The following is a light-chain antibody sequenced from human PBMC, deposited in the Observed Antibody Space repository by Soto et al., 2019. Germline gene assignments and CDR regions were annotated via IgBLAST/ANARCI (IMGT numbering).Light chain of an antibody. V-gene: IGLV2-14*01. CDR1: SSDVGGYNY. CDR2: EVS. CDR3: SSYTSSSTPVL. J-gene: IGLJ2*01. Sequence: QSALTQPASVSGSPGQSITNSCTGTSSDVGGYNYVSWYQQHPGKAPKLMIYEVSNRPSGVSNRFSGSKSGNTASLTISGLQAEDEADYYCSSYTSSSTPVLFGGGTKLTVL.